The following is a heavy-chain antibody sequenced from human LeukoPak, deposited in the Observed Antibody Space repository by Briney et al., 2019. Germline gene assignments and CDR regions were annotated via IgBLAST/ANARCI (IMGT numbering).Heavy chain of an antibody. CDR3: ARELGDCSGGSCYLDY. CDR2: IYYSGST. J-gene: IGHJ4*02. D-gene: IGHD2-15*01. CDR1: GGSISSGGYY. V-gene: IGHV4-31*03. Sequence: SETLSLTCTVPGGSISSGGYYWSWIRQHPGKGLEWIGYIYYSGSTYYNPSLKSRVTISVDTSKNQFSLKLSSVTAADTAVYYCARELGDCSGGSCYLDYWGQGTLVTVSS.